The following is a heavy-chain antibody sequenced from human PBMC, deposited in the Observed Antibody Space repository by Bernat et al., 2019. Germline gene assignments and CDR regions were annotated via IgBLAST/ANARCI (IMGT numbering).Heavy chain of an antibody. CDR2: ISYDGSNK. J-gene: IGHJ4*02. V-gene: IGHV3-30*18. Sequence: QVQLVESGGGVVQPGRSLRLSCAASGFTFSSYGMHWVRQAPGKGLEWVAVISYDGSNKSYADSVKGRFTISRDNSKNTLYLQMNSLRAEDTAVYYCANGPPSIAAVEDWGQGTLVTVSS. CDR3: ANGPPSIAAVED. CDR1: GFTFSSYG. D-gene: IGHD6-13*01.